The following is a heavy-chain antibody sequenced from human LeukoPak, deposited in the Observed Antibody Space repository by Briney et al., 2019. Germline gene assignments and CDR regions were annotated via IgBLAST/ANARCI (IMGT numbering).Heavy chain of an antibody. CDR2: INPSGGST. V-gene: IGHV1-46*01. Sequence: ASVKVSCKASGYTFTNYYIHWVRQAPGQGLEWMGLINPSGGSTNYAQKFQGRVTMTRDMFTSTDYMELTSLTSDDTAVYYCARDNSVGETAWWFDPWGQGTLVTVSS. J-gene: IGHJ5*02. CDR1: GYTFTNYY. D-gene: IGHD1-26*01. CDR3: ARDNSVGETAWWFDP.